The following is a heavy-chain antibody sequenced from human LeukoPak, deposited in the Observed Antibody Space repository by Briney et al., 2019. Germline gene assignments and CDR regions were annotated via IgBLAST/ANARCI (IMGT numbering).Heavy chain of an antibody. V-gene: IGHV1-2*02. Sequence: ASVEVSCKASGYTFTGYYMHWIRQAPGQGLEWMGWINPNSGGTNYAQKFPGRVTMSRDTSISTAYMELSRLRSDDTAVYYCARGGGGAFINWFDPWGQGTLVTVSS. CDR2: INPNSGGT. D-gene: IGHD3-10*01. CDR1: GYTFTGYY. CDR3: ARGGGGAFINWFDP. J-gene: IGHJ5*02.